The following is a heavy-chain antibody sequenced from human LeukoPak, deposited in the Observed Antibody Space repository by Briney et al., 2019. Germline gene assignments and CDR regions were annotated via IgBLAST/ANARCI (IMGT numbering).Heavy chain of an antibody. D-gene: IGHD4-17*01. V-gene: IGHV1-18*01. CDR3: ARGGDYVSSYYYYGMDV. J-gene: IGHJ6*02. CDR1: GYTFTSYG. Sequence: ASVKVSCKASGYTFTSYGISWVRQAPGQGLEWMGWISAYNGNTNYAQKLQGRVTMTTDTSTSTAYMELRSLRSDDTAVYYCARGGDYVSSYYYYGMDVWGQGTMVTVSS. CDR2: ISAYNGNT.